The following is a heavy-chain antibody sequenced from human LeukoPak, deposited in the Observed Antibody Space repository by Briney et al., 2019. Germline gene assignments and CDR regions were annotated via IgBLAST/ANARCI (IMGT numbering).Heavy chain of an antibody. Sequence: GGSLRLSCAASGFTFSNYDMHWVRQTPGKGLEWVAFIRYDGSNKYYADSVKGRFTISRDNSKNTLYLQVNSLRTEDTAVYYCAKDASGVVVPAAFITAPAAAFDYWGQGSLVTVSS. J-gene: IGHJ4*02. D-gene: IGHD2-2*01. V-gene: IGHV3-30*02. CDR3: AKDASGVVVPAAFITAPAAAFDY. CDR2: IRYDGSNK. CDR1: GFTFSNYD.